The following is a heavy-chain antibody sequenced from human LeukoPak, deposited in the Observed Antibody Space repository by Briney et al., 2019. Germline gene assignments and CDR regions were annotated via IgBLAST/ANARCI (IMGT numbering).Heavy chain of an antibody. D-gene: IGHD6-6*01. J-gene: IGHJ6*03. CDR3: ARRLWQLVQAYYYYFMDV. CDR1: GGSISSYY. V-gene: IGHV4-59*12. CDR2: IYYSGST. Sequence: SETLSLTCTVSGGSISSYYWSWIRQPPGKGLEWIGYIYYSGSTNYNPSLKSRVTISLDTSKNQFSLKLTSVTAADTAVYYCARRLWQLVQAYYYYFMDVWGKGTPVTVSS.